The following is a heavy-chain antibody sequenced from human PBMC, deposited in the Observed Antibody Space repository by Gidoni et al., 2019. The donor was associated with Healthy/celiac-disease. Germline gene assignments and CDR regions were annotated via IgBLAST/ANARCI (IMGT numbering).Heavy chain of an antibody. CDR3: AHRIPKKGYSYGYFDY. V-gene: IGHV2-5*01. CDR2: IYWNDDK. Sequence: QITLKESGPTLVKPTQTLTLTCTFSGFSLSTSGVGVGWIRQPPGKALEWLALIYWNDDKRYSPSLKSRLTITKDTSKNQVVLTMTNMDPVDTATYYCAHRIPKKGYSYGYFDYWGQGTLVTVSS. CDR1: GFSLSTSGVG. D-gene: IGHD5-18*01. J-gene: IGHJ4*02.